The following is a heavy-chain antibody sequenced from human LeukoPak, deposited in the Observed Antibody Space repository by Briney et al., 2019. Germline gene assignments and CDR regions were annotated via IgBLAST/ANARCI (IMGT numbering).Heavy chain of an antibody. Sequence: SETLSLTCTVSGGSISSHYWSWIRQLPGKGLEWIGYIYYSGSTNYNPSLKSRVTISVDTSKNQFSLKLSSVTAADTAVYYCARCSSSSFWFDPWGQGTLVTVSS. J-gene: IGHJ5*02. CDR2: IYYSGST. CDR1: GGSISSHY. D-gene: IGHD6-6*01. CDR3: ARCSSSSFWFDP. V-gene: IGHV4-59*11.